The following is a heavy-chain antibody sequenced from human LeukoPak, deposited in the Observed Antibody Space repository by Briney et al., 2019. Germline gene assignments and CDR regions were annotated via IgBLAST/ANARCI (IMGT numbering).Heavy chain of an antibody. CDR2: IIPIFGTA. CDR1: GGTFSSYA. J-gene: IGHJ4*02. CDR3: AKARITMVRGVIHSYDY. V-gene: IGHV1-69*06. Sequence: SVKVSCKASGGTFSSYAISWVRQAPGQGLEWMGGIIPIFGTANYAQKFQGRVTITADKSTSTAYMELSSLRSEDTAVYYCAKARITMVRGVIHSYDYWGQGTLVTVSS. D-gene: IGHD3-10*01.